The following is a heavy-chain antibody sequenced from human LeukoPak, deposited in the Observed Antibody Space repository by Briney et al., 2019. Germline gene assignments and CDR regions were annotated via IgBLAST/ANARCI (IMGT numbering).Heavy chain of an antibody. D-gene: IGHD3-16*02. CDR2: IYTSAST. J-gene: IGHJ3*02. V-gene: IGHV4-61*02. CDR1: GGSISSSSYY. Sequence: SETLSLTCTVSGGSISSSSYYWSWIRQPAGKGLEWIGRIYTSASTNYNPSLKSRVTISVDTSKNQFSLKLYSVTAADTAVYYCARDKLRDFDYARGSYRWSAFDIWGQGTMVTVSS. CDR3: ARDKLRDFDYARGSYRWSAFDI.